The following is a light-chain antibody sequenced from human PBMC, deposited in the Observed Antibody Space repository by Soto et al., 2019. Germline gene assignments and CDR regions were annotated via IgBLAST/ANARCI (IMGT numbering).Light chain of an antibody. V-gene: IGKV1-5*01. J-gene: IGKJ1*01. CDR3: QQYNSYSWT. CDR1: HSISSW. Sequence: DIQMTQSPSTLSASVGDRVTITCRASHSISSWLAWYQQKPGKAPKLLIYDASSLESGVPSRFSGSRSETKFTLTISGLQPGDSATYYCQQYNSYSWTFGQGTKVDI. CDR2: DAS.